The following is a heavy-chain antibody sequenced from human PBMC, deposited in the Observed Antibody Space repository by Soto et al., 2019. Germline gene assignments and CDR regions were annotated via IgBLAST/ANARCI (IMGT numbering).Heavy chain of an antibody. V-gene: IGHV1-69*13. CDR1: GGTFSSYA. D-gene: IGHD2-2*01. J-gene: IGHJ6*02. Sequence: SVNVSCKASGGTFSSYAISWVRQAPGQGLEWMGGIIPIFGTANYAQKFQGRVTITADESTSTAYMELSSLRSEDTAVYYCARERALGYCSSTSCYGLQYGMDVWGQGTTVTVSS. CDR2: IIPIFGTA. CDR3: ARERALGYCSSTSCYGLQYGMDV.